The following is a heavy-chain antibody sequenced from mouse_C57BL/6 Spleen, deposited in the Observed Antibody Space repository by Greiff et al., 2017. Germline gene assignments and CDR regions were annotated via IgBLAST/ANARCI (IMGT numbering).Heavy chain of an antibody. J-gene: IGHJ4*01. CDR1: GFTFSDYG. V-gene: IGHV5-17*01. CDR2: ISSGSSTI. Sequence: EMQLQESGGGLVKPGGSLKLSCAASGFTFSDYGMHWVRQAPEKGLEWVAYISSGSSTIYYADTVTGRFTISRDNAKNTLFLQMTSLRSEDTAMYYCARLGTTVVATDYWGQGTSVTVSS. CDR3: ARLGTTVVATDY. D-gene: IGHD1-1*01.